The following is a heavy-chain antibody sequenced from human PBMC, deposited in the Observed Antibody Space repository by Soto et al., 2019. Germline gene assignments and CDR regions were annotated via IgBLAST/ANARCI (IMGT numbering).Heavy chain of an antibody. CDR2: IWYDGSNK. Sequence: GGSLRLSCAASGFTFSSYGMHWVRQAPGKGLEWVAVIWYDGSNKYYADSVKGRFTISRDNSKNTLYLQMNSLRAEDTAVYYCARDPSRAGIFWTQPRNYYYYGMDVWGQGTTVTVSS. CDR1: GFTFSSYG. V-gene: IGHV3-33*01. CDR3: ARDPSRAGIFWTQPRNYYYYGMDV. J-gene: IGHJ6*02. D-gene: IGHD3-9*01.